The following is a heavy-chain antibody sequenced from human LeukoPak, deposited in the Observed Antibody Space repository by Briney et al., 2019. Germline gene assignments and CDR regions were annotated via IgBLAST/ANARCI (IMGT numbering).Heavy chain of an antibody. CDR1: GFTFSSYD. D-gene: IGHD1-26*01. CDR2: ISGSGDRT. V-gene: IGHV3-23*01. J-gene: IGHJ4*02. Sequence: GGSLRLSCAASGFTFSSYDVSWVRQARGKGLEWVSAISGSGDRTHYADSVKGRFTISRDNSKNTLYLQINSLRAEDTAVYYCAKPSSGNYPPTGYWGQGTLVTVSS. CDR3: AKPSSGNYPPTGY.